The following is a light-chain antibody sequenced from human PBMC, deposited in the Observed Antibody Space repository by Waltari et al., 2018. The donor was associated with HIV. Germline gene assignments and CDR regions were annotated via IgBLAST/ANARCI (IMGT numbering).Light chain of an antibody. CDR3: QQYYSQPGT. J-gene: IGKJ1*01. CDR1: QAISNY. CDR2: GAT. Sequence: AIRMTQSPSSFSASTGDRVTITCRASQAISNYLAWYQQRPGTAPKLLIYGATTLQSGVPSRFSGSGSGTDFTLTISCLQSEDFATYFCQQYYSQPGTFGQVTKVEIK. V-gene: IGKV1-8*01.